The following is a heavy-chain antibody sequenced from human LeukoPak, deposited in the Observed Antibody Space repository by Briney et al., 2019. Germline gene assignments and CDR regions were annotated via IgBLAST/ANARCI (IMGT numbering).Heavy chain of an antibody. CDR1: GGTFSSYA. D-gene: IGHD4-17*01. Sequence: ASAKVSCKASGGTFSSYAISWVRQAPGQGLEWMGRIIPILGIAIYAQKFQGRVTIIADKSTSTAYMELSSLRSEDTAVYYCARGDYGDYPGDYWGQGTLVTASS. J-gene: IGHJ4*02. CDR3: ARGDYGDYPGDY. CDR2: IIPILGIA. V-gene: IGHV1-69*04.